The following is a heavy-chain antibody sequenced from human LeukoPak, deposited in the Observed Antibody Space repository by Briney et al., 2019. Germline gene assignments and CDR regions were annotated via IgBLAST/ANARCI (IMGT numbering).Heavy chain of an antibody. CDR3: EGYCSGGSCYWFDP. CDR2: IIPIFGTA. V-gene: IGHV1-69*05. J-gene: IGHJ5*02. D-gene: IGHD2-15*01. Sequence: ASVKVSCKSSGGTFSSYAISWVRQAPGQGLEWMGRIIPIFGTANYAQKFQGRVTITTDESTSTAYMELSSLRSEDTAVYYCEGYCSGGSCYWFDPWGQGTLVTVSS. CDR1: GGTFSSYA.